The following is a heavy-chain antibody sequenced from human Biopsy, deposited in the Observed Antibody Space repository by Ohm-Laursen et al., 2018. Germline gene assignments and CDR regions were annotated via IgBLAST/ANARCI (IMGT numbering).Heavy chain of an antibody. Sequence: SQTLSLTYTVSGGYISHYYWTWIRQPAGQGLEWIGRIYITGETDYNPSLKSRVTMSVDSSKKQFSLKLKSVTAADTAIYYCARAPPLIRGVVESWFDPWGQGILATVSS. D-gene: IGHD3-10*01. V-gene: IGHV4-4*07. CDR2: IYITGET. CDR1: GGYISHYY. CDR3: ARAPPLIRGVVESWFDP. J-gene: IGHJ5*02.